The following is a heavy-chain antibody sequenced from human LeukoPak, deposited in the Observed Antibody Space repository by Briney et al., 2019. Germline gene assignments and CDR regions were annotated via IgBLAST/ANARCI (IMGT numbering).Heavy chain of an antibody. CDR1: GGSISSSNW. V-gene: IGHV4-4*02. CDR3: ARETMFSGYYFDF. Sequence: SGTLSLTCAVSGGSISSSNWWSWVRQPPGKGLEWIGEIYHSGSTNYNPSLKSRVTISVDTSKNQFSLNLTSVTAADTAVYYCARETMFSGYYFDFWGQGILVTVSS. D-gene: IGHD3-10*02. CDR2: IYHSGST. J-gene: IGHJ4*02.